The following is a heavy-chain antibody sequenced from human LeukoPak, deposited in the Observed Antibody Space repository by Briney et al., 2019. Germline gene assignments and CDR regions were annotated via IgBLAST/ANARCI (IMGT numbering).Heavy chain of an antibody. CDR1: GGTFSSYA. CDR2: IIPIFGTA. D-gene: IGHD5-18*01. V-gene: IGHV1-69*06. CDR3: ARGAYSYGYVGDY. Sequence: GASVKVSCKASGGTFSSYAISWVRQAPGQGLEWMGGIIPIFGTANYAQKFQGRVTITADKSTSTAYMELSSLRSEDTAVYYCARGAYSYGYVGDYWGQGTLVTVSS. J-gene: IGHJ4*02.